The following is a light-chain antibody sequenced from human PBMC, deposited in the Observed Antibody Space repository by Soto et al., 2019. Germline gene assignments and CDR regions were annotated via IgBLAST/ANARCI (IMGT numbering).Light chain of an antibody. CDR1: PSVTNY. Sequence: EIGLTQSPATLSFSTGERATLSCRASPSVTNYLAWYQQKPGQPPRLLIYGGFNRAAGIPARFSGSGSGTDFTLTISSLEPEDFAVYYCQQRSNWRGITFGQGTRLEIK. J-gene: IGKJ5*01. CDR2: GGF. CDR3: QQRSNWRGIT. V-gene: IGKV3-11*01.